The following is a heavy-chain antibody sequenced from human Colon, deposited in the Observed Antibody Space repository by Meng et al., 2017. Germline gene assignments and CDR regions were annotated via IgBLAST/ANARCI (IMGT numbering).Heavy chain of an antibody. CDR3: ARDRKHYGERGWFDP. J-gene: IGHJ5*02. V-gene: IGHV4-30-4*01. CDR1: GGSISSGDYY. Sequence: QVQVQESGPGLVQPSQTPSLTCTVSGGSISSGDYYWSWIRQPPGKGLEWIGYIYYSGSTYSNASLKSRVTISIDRSKNQFSLKLSSVTAADTAVYYCARDRKHYGERGWFDPWGQGTLVTVSS. D-gene: IGHD4-17*01. CDR2: IYYSGST.